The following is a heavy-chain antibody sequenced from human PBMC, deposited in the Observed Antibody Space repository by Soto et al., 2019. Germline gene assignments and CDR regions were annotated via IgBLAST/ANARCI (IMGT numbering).Heavy chain of an antibody. CDR3: ARGGLFRGAPAPYDY. J-gene: IGHJ4*02. CDR1: GFTFSDYY. Sequence: PGGSLRLSCAASGFTFSDYYINWIRQAPGKGLEWVSYISSSSNYRNYADSVKGRFTVSRDNAKNSLHLQMNGLRAEDTAVYYCARGGLFRGAPAPYDYWGQGILVTVLL. V-gene: IGHV3-11*05. D-gene: IGHD3-10*01. CDR2: ISSSSNYR.